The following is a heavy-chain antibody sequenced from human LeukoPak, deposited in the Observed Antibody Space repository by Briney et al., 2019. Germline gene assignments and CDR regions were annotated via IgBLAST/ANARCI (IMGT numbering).Heavy chain of an antibody. CDR2: IWYDGSNK. CDR1: GFTFSSYG. J-gene: IGHJ4*02. D-gene: IGHD3-22*01. CDR3: AREDYYDGSVIYSPKYYLAY. V-gene: IGHV3-33*01. Sequence: GGSLRLSCAASGFTFSSYGMHWVRQAPGKGLEWVAVIWYDGSNKYYADSVKGRFTISRDNSKNTLYLQMNSLRAEDTAVYYCAREDYYDGSVIYSPKYYLAYWGEGTLVTVSS.